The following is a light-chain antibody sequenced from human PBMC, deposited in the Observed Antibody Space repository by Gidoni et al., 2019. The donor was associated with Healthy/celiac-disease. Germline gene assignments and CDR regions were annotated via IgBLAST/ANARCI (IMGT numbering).Light chain of an antibody. CDR1: KLGDKY. J-gene: IGLJ2*01. CDR2: QDS. CDR3: QAWDSSTAEVV. V-gene: IGLV3-1*01. Sequence: SYELTQPPSVSVSPGQTASITCSGDKLGDKYACWYQQKPGQSPVLVIHQDSKRPSGIPERFSGSNSGNTATLTISGTQAMDEADYYCQAWDSSTAEVVFGGGTKLTVL.